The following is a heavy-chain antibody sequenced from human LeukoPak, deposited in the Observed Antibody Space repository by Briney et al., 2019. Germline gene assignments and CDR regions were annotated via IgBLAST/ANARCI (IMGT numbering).Heavy chain of an antibody. Sequence: GGSLRLSCAASGLTFSSYAMNWVRQAPGKGLEWVSGISNSGGSTYYADSVKGRFTISRDNSKNTLYLQMNSLRAEDTAVYYCAKETSSSFVYWGQGTLVTVSS. J-gene: IGHJ4*02. CDR1: GLTFSSYA. CDR2: ISNSGGST. V-gene: IGHV3-23*01. CDR3: AKETSSSFVY. D-gene: IGHD6-6*01.